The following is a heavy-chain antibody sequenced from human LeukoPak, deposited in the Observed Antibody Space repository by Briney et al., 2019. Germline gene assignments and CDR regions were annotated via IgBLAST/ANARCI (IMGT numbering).Heavy chain of an antibody. CDR1: GFAFSGYA. V-gene: IGHV3-23*01. J-gene: IGHJ3*02. CDR3: AKPRRDTYYYDSSGEGEAFDI. CDR2: ISGSGGST. Sequence: GGSLRLSCAASGFAFSGYAMHWVRQAPGKGLEWVSAISGSGGSTYYADSVKGRFTISRDNSKNTLYLQMNSLRAEDTAVYYCAKPRRDTYYYDSSGEGEAFDIWGQGTMVTVSS. D-gene: IGHD3-22*01.